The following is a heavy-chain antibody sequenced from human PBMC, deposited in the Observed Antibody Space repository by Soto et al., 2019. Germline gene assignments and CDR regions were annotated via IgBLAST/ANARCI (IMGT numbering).Heavy chain of an antibody. CDR2: INAGNGNT. Sequence: QVQLVQSGAEEKKPGASVKVSCKASGYTFTSYAMHWVRQAPGQRLEWMGWINAGNGNTKYSQKFQGRVTITRDTSASTAYMELSSLRSEDTAVYYCAGSIVVVTALDYWGQGTRVTVSS. CDR1: GYTFTSYA. D-gene: IGHD2-21*02. V-gene: IGHV1-3*05. CDR3: AGSIVVVTALDY. J-gene: IGHJ4*02.